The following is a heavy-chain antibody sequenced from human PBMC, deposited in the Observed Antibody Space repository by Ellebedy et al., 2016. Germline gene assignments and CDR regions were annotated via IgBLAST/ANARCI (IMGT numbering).Heavy chain of an antibody. CDR3: AKNQVRAPIGLDAFDI. V-gene: IGHV3-23*01. J-gene: IGHJ3*02. D-gene: IGHD3-16*02. CDR1: GFTFSTYA. Sequence: GESLKISXAASGFTFSTYAMSWFCQAPGKGLEWVSGLSGSGGSTYYADSVKGRFTISRDNSKNTLSLQMNSLRGEDTAVYYCAKNQVRAPIGLDAFDIWGQGTVVTVSS. CDR2: LSGSGGST.